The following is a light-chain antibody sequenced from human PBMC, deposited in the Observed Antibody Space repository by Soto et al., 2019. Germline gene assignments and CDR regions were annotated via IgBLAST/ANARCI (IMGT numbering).Light chain of an antibody. CDR2: GNS. V-gene: IGLV1-40*01. J-gene: IGLJ2*01. Sequence: QSVLTQPPSVSGAPGQRVTISCTGSSSNIGAGYDVHWYQHLPGTAPKLLIYGNSNRPSGVPDRFSGSKSGTSASLAITGLQAEDEADYYCQSYDSSLRGLVFGGGTKLTVL. CDR1: SSNIGAGYD. CDR3: QSYDSSLRGLV.